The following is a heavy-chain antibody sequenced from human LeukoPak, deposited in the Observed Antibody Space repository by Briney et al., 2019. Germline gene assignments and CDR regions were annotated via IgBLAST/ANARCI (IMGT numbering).Heavy chain of an antibody. CDR3: ARYRTIAVSSTGWSDY. V-gene: IGHV4-39*01. CDR2: IYYSGTT. CDR1: GGSISGSSYY. J-gene: IGHJ4*02. D-gene: IGHD6-19*01. Sequence: SETLSLTCTVSGGSISGSSYYWGWVRQPPGKGLEWIGSIYYSGTTYYNPSLKSRVTISVDTSKNQFSLKLTSVTAADTALYYCARYRTIAVSSTGWSDYWGQGTLVTVSS.